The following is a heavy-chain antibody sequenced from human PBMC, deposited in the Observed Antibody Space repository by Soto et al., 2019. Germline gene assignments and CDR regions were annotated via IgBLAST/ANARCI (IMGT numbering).Heavy chain of an antibody. CDR2: INNSGTT. J-gene: IGHJ3*01. CDR1: GASITSGGYF. V-gene: IGHV4-31*03. Sequence: KPSETLSLTCTVSGASITSGGYFWTWVRQRPGEGLEWIGNINNSGTTSYNPSLKSRVSFSLDTSKNRFSLKLTSVTAGDTAVYFCAREPLLWGQGTMVTVSS. CDR3: AREPLL. D-gene: IGHD2-15*01.